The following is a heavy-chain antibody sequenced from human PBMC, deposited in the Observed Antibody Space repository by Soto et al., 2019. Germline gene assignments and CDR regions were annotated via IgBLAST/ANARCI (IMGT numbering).Heavy chain of an antibody. J-gene: IGHJ4*02. CDR3: ARTTMTFYYFDF. V-gene: IGHV1-46*01. D-gene: IGHD4-17*01. CDR1: GYTFTSYY. CDR2: IEPSGGSR. Sequence: QVQLVQSGAEVKKPGASVKVSCKASGYTFTSYYMHWVRQAPGPGLEWMGVIEPSGGSRSYTQKFQGRVTMTRDTSTSTVYMELSSLRSEDTAVYYCARTTMTFYYFDFWGQGTLVTVSS.